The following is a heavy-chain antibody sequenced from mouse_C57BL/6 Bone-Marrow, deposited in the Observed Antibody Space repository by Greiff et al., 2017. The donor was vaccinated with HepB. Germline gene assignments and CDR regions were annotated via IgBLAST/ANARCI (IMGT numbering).Heavy chain of an antibody. J-gene: IGHJ1*03. CDR1: GYTFTSYG. Sequence: VHVKQSGAELVRPGSSVKMSCKTSGYTFTSYGINWVKQRPGQGLEWIGYIYIGNGYTEYNEKFKGKATLTSDTSSSTAYMQLSSLTSEDSAIYFCARSLYYYGSSSNLVFGFWGTGTTVTVSS. CDR3: ARSLYYYGSSSNLVFGF. V-gene: IGHV1-58*01. CDR2: IYIGNGYT. D-gene: IGHD1-1*01.